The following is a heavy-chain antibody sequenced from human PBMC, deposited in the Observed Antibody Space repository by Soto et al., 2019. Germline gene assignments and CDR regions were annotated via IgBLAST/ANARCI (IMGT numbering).Heavy chain of an antibody. V-gene: IGHV4-59*01. D-gene: IGHD2-21*02. CDR1: GGSISSYY. CDR3: ARTYCGGDCHSPFDY. CDR2: IYYSGST. Sequence: LSLTCTVSGGSISSYYWSWIRQPPGKGLEWIGYIYYSGSTNYNPSLKSRVTISVDTSKNQFSLKLSSVTAADTAVYYCARTYCGGDCHSPFDYWGQGTLVTVSS. J-gene: IGHJ4*02.